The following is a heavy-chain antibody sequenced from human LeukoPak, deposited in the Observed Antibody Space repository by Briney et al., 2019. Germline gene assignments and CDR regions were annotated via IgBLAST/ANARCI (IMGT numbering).Heavy chain of an antibody. CDR2: INAYNGNT. Sequence: ASVKVSCKASGYTFTSYGFSWVRQAPGQGLEWMGCINAYNGNTNYAQKLQGRVTKTTDTSTSTAYMELRSLRSDDTAMYYCARMYYYDSGGPTNDAFDIWGQGTMVTVSS. CDR1: GYTFTSYG. D-gene: IGHD3-22*01. J-gene: IGHJ3*02. V-gene: IGHV1-18*01. CDR3: ARMYYYDSGGPTNDAFDI.